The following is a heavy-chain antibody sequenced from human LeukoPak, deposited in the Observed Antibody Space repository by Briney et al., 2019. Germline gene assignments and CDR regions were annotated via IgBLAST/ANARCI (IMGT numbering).Heavy chain of an antibody. J-gene: IGHJ3*02. Sequence: PSETQSLTCTVSGGSISSYYWSWIRQPAGKGLEWIGNIFYSGSTYYSPSLKRRVTISLDTSRNQFSLKLNSVTAADTAVYYCAKSNGYGLVDIWGQGTVVTVSS. D-gene: IGHD3-10*01. CDR2: IFYSGST. V-gene: IGHV4-59*12. CDR1: GGSISSYY. CDR3: AKSNGYGLVDI.